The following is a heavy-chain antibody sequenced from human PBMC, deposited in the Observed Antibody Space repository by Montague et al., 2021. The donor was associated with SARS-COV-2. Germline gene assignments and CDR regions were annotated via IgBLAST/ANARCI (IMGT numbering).Heavy chain of an antibody. Sequence: YRSLSWAAYGFTSSSYEMNWIRQAPGKGLEWVSYISSRGSAVFSYAESVKGRFTISRDNARNSLFLQMNSLTVDDTGVYYCARDLDYGGNSLFDYWGQGTLVTVSS. CDR3: ARDLDYGGNSLFDY. J-gene: IGHJ4*02. D-gene: IGHD4-23*01. CDR1: GFTSSSYE. V-gene: IGHV3-48*03. CDR2: ISSRGSAV.